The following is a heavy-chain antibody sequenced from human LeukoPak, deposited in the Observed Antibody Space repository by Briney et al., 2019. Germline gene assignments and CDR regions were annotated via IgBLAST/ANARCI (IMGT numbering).Heavy chain of an antibody. CDR2: ISSSSSYI. CDR3: AREHTVTHTNWFDP. CDR1: GFTFSSYS. Sequence: GGSLRLSCAASGFTFSSYSMNWGRQAPTKGLELVSSISSSSSYIYYADSVQGRFTISRDNATNSLYLQMNSLRAEDTAEYYCAREHTVTHTNWFDPWGQGTLVTVSS. J-gene: IGHJ5*02. D-gene: IGHD4-11*01. V-gene: IGHV3-21*01.